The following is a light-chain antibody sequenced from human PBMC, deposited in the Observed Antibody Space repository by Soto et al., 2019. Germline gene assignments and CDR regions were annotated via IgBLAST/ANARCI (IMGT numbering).Light chain of an antibody. CDR1: QSISGW. J-gene: IGKJ1*01. V-gene: IGKV1-5*03. Sequence: DIQMTQSPSTLSASVGDRVTITCRASQSISGWLAWYQQKPGKAPKLLIYKASNLEGGVPPRFSGSASGTEFTLTISCLQPDDFAIYYCQQYNSYPGTFGQGTKVEIK. CDR3: QQYNSYPGT. CDR2: KAS.